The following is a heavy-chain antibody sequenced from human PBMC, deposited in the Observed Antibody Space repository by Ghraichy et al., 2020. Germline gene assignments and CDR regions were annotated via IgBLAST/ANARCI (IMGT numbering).Heavy chain of an antibody. CDR2: IYHSGST. CDR3: ARDPHMPIVGATKGGY. V-gene: IGHV4-38-2*02. D-gene: IGHD1-26*01. CDR1: GYSISSGYY. J-gene: IGHJ4*02. Sequence: SETLSLTRTVSGYSISSGYYWGWIRQPPGKGLEWIGSIYHSGSTYYNPSLKSRVTISVDTSKNQFSLKLSSVTAADTAVYYCARDPHMPIVGATKGGYWGKGTLVTVSS.